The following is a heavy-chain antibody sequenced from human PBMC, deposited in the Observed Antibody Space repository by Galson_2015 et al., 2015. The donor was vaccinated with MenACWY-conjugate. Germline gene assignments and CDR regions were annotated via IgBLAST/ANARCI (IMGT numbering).Heavy chain of an antibody. CDR2: SET. J-gene: IGHJ5*02. D-gene: IGHD6-13*01. V-gene: IGHV5-51*01. CDR3: ARRQFKAAAAAFDP. Sequence: SETRYSPSFQGQVTISADKSIRTAFLQWSSLKASDTAMYYCARRQFKAAAAAFDPWGQGTLVTVSS.